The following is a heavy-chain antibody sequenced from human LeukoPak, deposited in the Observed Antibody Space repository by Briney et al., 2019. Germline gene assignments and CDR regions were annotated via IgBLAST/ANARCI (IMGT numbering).Heavy chain of an antibody. D-gene: IGHD3-10*01. CDR2: IDYSGNT. J-gene: IGHJ4*02. Sequence: SETLSLTCTVSGASLRGNFWTWIRQPPGKGLEWIGYIDYSGNTKYNPSLQSRVTISVDTSKSQFFLKLNSMTAADTALYFCARMPGRSPDYRGQGTLVTVSS. CDR1: GASLRGNF. V-gene: IGHV4-59*08. CDR3: ARMPGRSPDY.